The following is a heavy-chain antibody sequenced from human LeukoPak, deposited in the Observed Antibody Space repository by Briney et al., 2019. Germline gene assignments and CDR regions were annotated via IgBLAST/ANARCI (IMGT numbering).Heavy chain of an antibody. CDR1: GYPFTDYY. D-gene: IGHD5-18*01. V-gene: IGHV1-2*02. CDR2: INPNSGDT. Sequence: ASVKVSCKASGYPFTDYYMHWVRQAPGQGLEWMGWINPNSGDTNYAQNFQGRVTMTRDTSISTAYMDPSRLRSDDTAVYYCAREDTRGSSAFDIWGQGTMVTVSS. J-gene: IGHJ3*02. CDR3: AREDTRGSSAFDI.